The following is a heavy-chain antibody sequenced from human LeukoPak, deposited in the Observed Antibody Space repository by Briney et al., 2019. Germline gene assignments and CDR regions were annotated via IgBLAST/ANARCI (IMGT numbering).Heavy chain of an antibody. CDR3: ARGFRYYDTH. J-gene: IGHJ4*02. V-gene: IGHV4-34*01. CDR1: GGSFSGYY. CDR2: INHSGST. D-gene: IGHD3-9*01. Sequence: PSETLSLTCAVYGGSFSGYYRSWIRQPPGKGLEWIGEINHSGSTNYNPFLKSRVTISVDTSKNQFSLKLSSVTAADTAVYYCARGFRYYDTHWGQGTLVTVSS.